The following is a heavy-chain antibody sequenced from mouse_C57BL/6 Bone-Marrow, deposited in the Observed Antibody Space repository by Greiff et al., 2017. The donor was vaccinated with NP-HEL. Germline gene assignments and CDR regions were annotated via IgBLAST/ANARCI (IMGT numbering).Heavy chain of an antibody. V-gene: IGHV1-81*01. Sequence: QVQLKQSGAELARPGASVKLSCKASGYTFTSYGISWVKQRTGQGLEWIGEIYPRSGNTYYNEKFKGKATLTADKSSSTAYMELRSLTSEDSAVYFCARSGYGSSYVAWFAYWGQGTLVTVSA. CDR1: GYTFTSYG. D-gene: IGHD1-1*01. J-gene: IGHJ3*01. CDR2: IYPRSGNT. CDR3: ARSGYGSSYVAWFAY.